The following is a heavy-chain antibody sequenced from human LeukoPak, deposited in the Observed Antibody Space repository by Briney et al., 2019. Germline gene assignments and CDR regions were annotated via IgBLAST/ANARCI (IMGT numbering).Heavy chain of an antibody. D-gene: IGHD2-21*01. J-gene: IGHJ4*02. CDR2: INHSGST. Sequence: SETLSLTCAVYGGSFSGYYWSWIRQPPGKGLEWIGEINHSGSTNYNPSLKSRVTISVDTSKNQFSLKLSSVTAADTAVYYCARYSAAQYYFDYWGQGTLVTVSS. CDR1: GGSFSGYY. CDR3: ARYSAAQYYFDY. V-gene: IGHV4-34*01.